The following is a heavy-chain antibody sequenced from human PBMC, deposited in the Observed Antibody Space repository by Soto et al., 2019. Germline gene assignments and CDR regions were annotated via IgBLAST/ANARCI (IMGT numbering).Heavy chain of an antibody. J-gene: IGHJ4*02. CDR3: ARKDPPSLN. V-gene: IGHV1-18*01. D-gene: IGHD2-2*01. CDR1: GYTFTSYG. CDR2: ISAYNGNT. Sequence: QVQLVQSGAEVKKPGASVKVSCKASGYTFTSYGISWVRQAPGQGLEWMGWISAYNGNTNYAQKPPGKGTKNTDPTTSTAHKEPRNLKTYDPAREFWARKDPPSLNWGQGTLVTVSS.